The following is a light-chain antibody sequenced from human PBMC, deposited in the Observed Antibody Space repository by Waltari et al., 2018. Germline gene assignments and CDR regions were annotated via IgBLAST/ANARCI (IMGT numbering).Light chain of an antibody. J-gene: IGLJ1*01. CDR1: SSDVGTYNL. Sequence: QPALTQPASVSGPPGQSIAVSCTGPSSDVGTYNLCPWYQHHPGKAPKLLIYEASKRPSGVSNRFSGSKSGNTASLTISGLQSEDEADYYCCSFAGRSTWVFGTGTKVTVL. CDR2: EAS. V-gene: IGLV2-23*01. CDR3: CSFAGRSTWV.